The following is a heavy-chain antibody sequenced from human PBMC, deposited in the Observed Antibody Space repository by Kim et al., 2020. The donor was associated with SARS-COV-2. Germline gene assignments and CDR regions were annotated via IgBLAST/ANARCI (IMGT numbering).Heavy chain of an antibody. J-gene: IGHJ5*02. CDR3: ARVSVGVFGP. CDR1: GGSISSYY. D-gene: IGHD2-8*01. Sequence: SETLSLTCTVSGGSISSYYCSWIRQPPGKGLEWIGYIYYSGSTNYNPSLKSRVTISVDTSKNQFSLKLSSVTAADTAVYYCARVSVGVFGPWGQGTLVTVSS. V-gene: IGHV4-59*13. CDR2: IYYSGST.